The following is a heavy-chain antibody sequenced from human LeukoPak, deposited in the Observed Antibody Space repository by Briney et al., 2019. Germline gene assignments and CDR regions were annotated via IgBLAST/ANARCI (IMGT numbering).Heavy chain of an antibody. Sequence: GGSLRLSCAASGFTFSNYAVTWVRQAPGKGLEWVSAISGSGGSTYYADSVKGRFTISRDNSKNTLYLQMNSLRAEDTAVYYCAKNTHTYYYDSSGYYYDYWGQGTLVTVSS. CDR1: GFTFSNYA. CDR2: ISGSGGST. CDR3: AKNTHTYYYDSSGYYYDY. J-gene: IGHJ4*02. D-gene: IGHD3-22*01. V-gene: IGHV3-23*01.